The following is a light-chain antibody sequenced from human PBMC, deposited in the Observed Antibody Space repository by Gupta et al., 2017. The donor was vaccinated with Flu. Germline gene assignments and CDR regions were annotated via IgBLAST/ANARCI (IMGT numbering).Light chain of an antibody. V-gene: IGKV3-15*01. CDR1: QSVSSS. CDR3: QQYNNWPWT. J-gene: IGKJ1*01. CDR2: GAS. Sequence: EIVMTQSPATLSVSPGERATLSCRASQSVSSSLAWYQQKPGQAPRLLIYGASTRATGLPARFSGSGSGTEFTLIISSLQSEDFALYYCQQYNNWPWTFGQGTKVEIK.